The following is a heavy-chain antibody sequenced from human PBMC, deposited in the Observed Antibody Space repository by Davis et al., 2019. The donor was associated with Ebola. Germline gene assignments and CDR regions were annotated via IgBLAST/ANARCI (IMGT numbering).Heavy chain of an antibody. V-gene: IGHV1-3*04. J-gene: IGHJ6*02. CDR1: GYTFASYS. CDR3: ARLSSTWSSLYGMDV. D-gene: IGHD6-13*01. CDR2: INTYNGNT. Sequence: ASVKVSCKASGYTFASYSISWVRQAPGQRLEWMGWINTYNGNTIYSQKLQGRVTITSDTSASTAYMELSSLTSEDTAVYYCARLSSTWSSLYGMDVWGQGTTVTVS.